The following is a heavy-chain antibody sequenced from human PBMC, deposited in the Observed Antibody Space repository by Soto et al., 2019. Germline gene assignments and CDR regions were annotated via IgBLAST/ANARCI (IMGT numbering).Heavy chain of an antibody. CDR3: TSFGVASMNWFDP. CDR1: GVSITTGDYY. D-gene: IGHD3-3*01. V-gene: IGHV4-30-4*01. CDR2: IYYNGRT. J-gene: IGHJ5*02. Sequence: SETLSLTCTVSGVSITTGDYYWNWIRQSPGKGLEWIGNIYYNGRTYYNPSLKSRVTISLDTSKNQFSLKLNSVTAADTAVYYCTSFGVASMNWFDPWGQGTLVT.